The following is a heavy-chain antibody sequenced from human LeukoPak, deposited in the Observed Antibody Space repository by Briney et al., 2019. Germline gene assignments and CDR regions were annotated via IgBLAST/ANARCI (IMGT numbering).Heavy chain of an antibody. J-gene: IGHJ5*02. CDR3: AKAEQLVWSYNWFDP. V-gene: IGHV3-23*01. Sequence: PGGSLRLSCAASGFTFSSYAMSWVRQAPGKGLEWVSAISGSGGSTYYADSVKGRFTISRDNSKNTLYLQMNSLRAEDTAVYYCAKAEQLVWSYNWFDPWGQGTLVTVSS. CDR1: GFTFSSYA. CDR2: ISGSGGST. D-gene: IGHD6-6*01.